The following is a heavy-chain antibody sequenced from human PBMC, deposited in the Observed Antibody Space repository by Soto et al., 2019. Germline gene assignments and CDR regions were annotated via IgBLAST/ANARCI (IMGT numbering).Heavy chain of an antibody. Sequence: QVQLVQSGAEVKKPGSSVKVSCKASGGTFSSYAISWVRQAPGQGLEWMGGIIPIFGTADYAQKFQGRVTITAEESTSTAYMELSSLRSEDTAGYYCASHSGSSPEGRYYYGMDVWGQGTTVTVSS. V-gene: IGHV1-69*12. CDR2: IIPIFGTA. CDR3: ASHSGSSPEGRYYYGMDV. D-gene: IGHD1-26*01. J-gene: IGHJ6*02. CDR1: GGTFSSYA.